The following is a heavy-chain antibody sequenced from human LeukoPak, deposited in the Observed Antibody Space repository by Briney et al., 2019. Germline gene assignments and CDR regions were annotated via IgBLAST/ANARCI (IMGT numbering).Heavy chain of an antibody. Sequence: GSSVKVSCKASGDTFSSYAISWVRQAPGQGLEWMGRIIPILGIANYAQKFQGRVTITADKSTSTAYMELSSLRSEDTAVYYCARDESGYSYGYNAWFDPWGQGTLVTVSS. CDR1: GDTFSSYA. CDR2: IIPILGIA. D-gene: IGHD5-18*01. J-gene: IGHJ5*02. CDR3: ARDESGYSYGYNAWFDP. V-gene: IGHV1-69*04.